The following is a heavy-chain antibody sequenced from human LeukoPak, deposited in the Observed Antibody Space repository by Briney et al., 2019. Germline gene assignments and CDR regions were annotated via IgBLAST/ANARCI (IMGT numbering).Heavy chain of an antibody. D-gene: IGHD5-24*01. Sequence: PGGFLRLSCAASGFIFGDYNMNWVRQAPGKGLEWVSYISSSGSTIYYADSVKGRFTISRDNAKNSLYLQMNSLRAEDTAVYYCARDSEKDGYNYGGGIDYWGQGTLVTVSS. V-gene: IGHV3-11*01. J-gene: IGHJ4*02. CDR3: ARDSEKDGYNYGGGIDY. CDR1: GFIFGDYN. CDR2: ISSSGSTI.